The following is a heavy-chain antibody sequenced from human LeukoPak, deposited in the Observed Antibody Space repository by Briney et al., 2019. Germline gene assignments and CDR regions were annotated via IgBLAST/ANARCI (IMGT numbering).Heavy chain of an antibody. CDR3: ARDVAGFDY. V-gene: IGHV3-7*01. J-gene: IGHJ4*02. CDR1: GFTFSSYW. Sequence: PGGSLRLSCEASGFTFSSYWMSWVRQAPGKGLEWVANIKQDGSEKYYVDSVKGRFTISRDNAKKSLYLQMNSLRAEDTAVYYCARDVAGFDYWGQGTLLTVSS. D-gene: IGHD6-19*01. CDR2: IKQDGSEK.